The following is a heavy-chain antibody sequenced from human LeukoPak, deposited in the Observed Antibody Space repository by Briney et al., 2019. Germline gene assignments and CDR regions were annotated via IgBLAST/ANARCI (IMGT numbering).Heavy chain of an antibody. J-gene: IGHJ4*02. CDR3: AKVVRYYYDSSGSALDY. Sequence: GGSLRLSRAASGFTFSTYGMYWVRQAPGKGLEWVAFIRYDGSNTHYADSVKGRFTISRDNSKNTLYLQMNSLRAEDTAMYYCAKVVRYYYDSSGSALDYWGQGTLVTVSS. CDR2: IRYDGSNT. D-gene: IGHD3-22*01. V-gene: IGHV3-30*02. CDR1: GFTFSTYG.